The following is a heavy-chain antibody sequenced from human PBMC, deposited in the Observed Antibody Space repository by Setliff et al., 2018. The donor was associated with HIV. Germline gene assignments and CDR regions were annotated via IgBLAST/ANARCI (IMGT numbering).Heavy chain of an antibody. Sequence: SETLSLTCTVAGGSITGSPYYWGWIRRPPVKGLEWIASIHDTGRTYYNPSLKSRVSTSAATSKNHFSLKLTSVTAADTAVYYCARVIPAGIPANWFDPWGHGTLVTVSS. CDR2: IHDTGRT. V-gene: IGHV4-39*02. J-gene: IGHJ5*02. CDR1: GGSITGSPYY. CDR3: ARVIPAGIPANWFDP. D-gene: IGHD2-2*02.